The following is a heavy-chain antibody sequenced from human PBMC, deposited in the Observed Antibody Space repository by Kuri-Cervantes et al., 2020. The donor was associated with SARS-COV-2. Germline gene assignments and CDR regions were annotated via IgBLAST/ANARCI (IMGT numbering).Heavy chain of an antibody. CDR1: GFTVSSNY. J-gene: IGHJ4*02. Sequence: ETLSLTCAASGFTVSSNYMSWVRQAPGKGLEWVSVIYSGGSTYYADSVKGRFTISRDNSKNTLYLQMNSLRAEDTAVYYCARGGGDPFDYWGQGTLVTVSS. CDR3: ARGGGDPFDY. D-gene: IGHD2-21*01. V-gene: IGHV3-66*02. CDR2: IYSGGST.